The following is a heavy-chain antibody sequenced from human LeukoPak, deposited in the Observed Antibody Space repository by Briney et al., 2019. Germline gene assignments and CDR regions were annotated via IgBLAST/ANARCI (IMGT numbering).Heavy chain of an antibody. CDR3: ARVRSDYDFWSGYFRYMDV. CDR2: MYYSGIT. V-gene: IGHV4-59*01. D-gene: IGHD3-3*01. J-gene: IGHJ6*03. Sequence: SETLSLTCTVSGGSIRSYYWSWIRQSPGKGLEWIGNMYYSGITSYNPSLKSRVTISVDTSKNQFSLQLTSVTAADTAVYYCARVRSDYDFWSGYFRYMDVWGKGTTVTVSS. CDR1: GGSIRSYY.